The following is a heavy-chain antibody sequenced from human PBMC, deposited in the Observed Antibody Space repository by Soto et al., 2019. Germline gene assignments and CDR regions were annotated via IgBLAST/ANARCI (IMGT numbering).Heavy chain of an antibody. CDR2: FWYDASGQ. J-gene: IGHJ4*02. CDR1: GFTFTSYT. CDR3: AFGSWNQYYFDY. D-gene: IGHD6-13*01. Sequence: QVQLVESGGGMVQPGGSLRLSCATSGFTFTSYTMHWVRQAPGKGLEWVATFWYDASGQKYADSVKGRFTISRNPSRSTLYLHMDSLRAEDTALYYCAFGSWNQYYFDYWGQEILVTVSS. V-gene: IGHV3-33*01.